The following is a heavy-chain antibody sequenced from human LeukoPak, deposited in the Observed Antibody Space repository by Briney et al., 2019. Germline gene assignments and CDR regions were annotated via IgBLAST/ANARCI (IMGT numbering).Heavy chain of an antibody. D-gene: IGHD4-17*01. Sequence: GGSLRPSCSASGFAFSGFAIGWVRQAPGKGLEWVSSISGSGGNTYYADSVEGRFTVSRDNSKNTLYLQMNSLRAEDTALYYCARGRGGDYVPSRFDYWGQRTMVTVSS. CDR3: ARGRGGDYVPSRFDY. J-gene: IGHJ4*02. CDR2: ISGSGGNT. CDR1: GFAFSGFA. V-gene: IGHV3-23*01.